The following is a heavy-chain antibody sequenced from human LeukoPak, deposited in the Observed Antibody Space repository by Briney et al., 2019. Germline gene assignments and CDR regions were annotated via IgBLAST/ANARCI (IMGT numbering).Heavy chain of an antibody. CDR1: GGSFSGYY. Sequence: PSETLSLTCAVYGGSFSGYYWSWIRQPPGKGLEWIGEINHSGSTNYNPSLKSRVTISVDTSKNQFSLKLSSVTAADTAVYYCARDWYGSGSYYKPNWFDPWGQGALVTVSS. J-gene: IGHJ5*02. V-gene: IGHV4-34*01. CDR3: ARDWYGSGSYYKPNWFDP. D-gene: IGHD3-10*01. CDR2: INHSGST.